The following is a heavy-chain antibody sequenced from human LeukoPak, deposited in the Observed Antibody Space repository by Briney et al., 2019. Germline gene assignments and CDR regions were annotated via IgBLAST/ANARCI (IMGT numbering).Heavy chain of an antibody. V-gene: IGHV1-69*02. J-gene: IGHJ4*02. CDR3: ARDPDYYDSSGSNDY. D-gene: IGHD3-22*01. CDR1: GGTFSSYT. CDR2: IIPILGIA. Sequence: ASVKVSCKASGGTFSSYTISWVRQAPGQGLEWMGRIIPILGIANYAQKFQGRVTITADKSTSTAYMELSSLRSEDTAVYYCARDPDYYDSSGSNDYWGQGTLVTVSS.